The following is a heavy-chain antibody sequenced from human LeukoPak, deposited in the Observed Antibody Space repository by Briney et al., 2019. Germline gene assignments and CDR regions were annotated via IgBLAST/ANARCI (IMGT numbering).Heavy chain of an antibody. V-gene: IGHV3-7*01. J-gene: IGHJ4*02. D-gene: IGHD6-13*01. CDR2: IKQEGSEK. CDR3: ARDSSSWYPNFDY. Sequence: GGSLRLSCAASGFTFSSYWMSWVRQAPGKGLEWLANIKQEGSEKYYVDSVKGRFTISRDNAKNSLYLQMNSLRAEDTAVYYCARDSSSWYPNFDYWGQGTLVTVSS. CDR1: GFTFSSYW.